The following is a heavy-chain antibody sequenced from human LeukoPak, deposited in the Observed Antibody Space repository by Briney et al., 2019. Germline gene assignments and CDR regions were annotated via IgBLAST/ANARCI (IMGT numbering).Heavy chain of an antibody. Sequence: SETLSLTCAVYGGSFSGYYWSWIRQPPGKGLEWIGEINHGGSTNYNPSLKSRVTISVDTSKNQFSLKLSSVTAADTAVYYCARVYCSGGSCPYWGQGTLVTVSS. CDR2: INHGGST. CDR3: ARVYCSGGSCPY. D-gene: IGHD2-15*01. CDR1: GGSFSGYY. J-gene: IGHJ4*02. V-gene: IGHV4-34*01.